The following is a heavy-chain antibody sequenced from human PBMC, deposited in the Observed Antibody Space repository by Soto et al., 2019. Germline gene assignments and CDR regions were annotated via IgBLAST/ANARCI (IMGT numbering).Heavy chain of an antibody. D-gene: IGHD4-4*01. V-gene: IGHV1-8*01. CDR1: GYTFTSYD. J-gene: IGHJ5*02. CDR3: ARDYSNYNWFDP. CDR2: MNPNSGNT. Sequence: QVQLVQSGAEVKKPGASVKVSCKASGYTFTSYDINWVRQATGQGLEWMGWMNPNSGNTGYAQKFQGRVTMTRHTSISTAYMELSSLRSEDTAVYYCARDYSNYNWFDPWGQGTLVTVSS.